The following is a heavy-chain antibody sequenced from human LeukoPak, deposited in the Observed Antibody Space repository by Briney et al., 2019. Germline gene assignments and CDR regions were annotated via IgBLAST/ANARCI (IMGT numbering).Heavy chain of an antibody. Sequence: ASVKVSCKASGYTFTDYFIHWVRQAPGQGLEWMGWINPSSGGTNFVQKFQGRVTMTRDTSINTAYMGLSRLRSDDTAVYYCASLYYYSAGDAFDIWGQGTMVTVSS. V-gene: IGHV1-2*02. J-gene: IGHJ3*02. D-gene: IGHD3-10*01. CDR3: ASLYYYSAGDAFDI. CDR2: INPSSGGT. CDR1: GYTFTDYF.